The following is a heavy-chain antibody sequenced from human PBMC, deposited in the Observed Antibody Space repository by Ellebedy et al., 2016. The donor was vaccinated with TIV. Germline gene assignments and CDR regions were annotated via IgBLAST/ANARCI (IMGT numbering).Heavy chain of an antibody. CDR2: ISSRGITI. CDR3: ERDPFYGGKPEFDY. J-gene: IGHJ4*02. D-gene: IGHD4-23*01. CDR1: GFTFSSYE. Sequence: GESLKISCAASGFTFSSYEMNWVRPAPRKGPEWVSYISSRGITIYYADSVKGRFTISRDNAKNSLYLQMNSLRAENTTVDYCERDPFYGGKPEFDYWGQGTLVTVS. V-gene: IGHV3-48*03.